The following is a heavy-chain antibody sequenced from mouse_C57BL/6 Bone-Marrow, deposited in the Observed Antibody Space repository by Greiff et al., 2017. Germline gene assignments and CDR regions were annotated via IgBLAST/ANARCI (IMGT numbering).Heavy chain of an antibody. J-gene: IGHJ4*01. D-gene: IGHD1-1*01. CDR2: IRSKSNNYAT. V-gene: IGHV10-1*01. Sequence: EVKLLESGGGLVQPKGSLKLSCAASGFSFTTYAMNWVRQAPGKGLEWVARIRSKSNNYATYYADSVKDRFTISRDDSESMLYLQMNNLETEDTTMYYCVRQHGRNYGSSYDYAMDYWGQGTTVTVSS. CDR1: GFSFTTYA. CDR3: VRQHGRNYGSSYDYAMDY.